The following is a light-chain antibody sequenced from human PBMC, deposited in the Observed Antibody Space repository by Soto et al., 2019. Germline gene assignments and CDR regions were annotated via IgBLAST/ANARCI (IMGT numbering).Light chain of an antibody. CDR3: ALYMGSGIWM. Sequence: QTVVTQEPSFSVSPGRTVTLTCGSSSGSVSTSYYPSWYQQTPGQAPRTLIYSTNTRSSGVPDRFSGSILGNKAALTITGAQADDEADYYCALYMGSGIWMFGGGTKLTVL. CDR1: SGSVSTSYY. CDR2: STN. J-gene: IGLJ3*02. V-gene: IGLV8-61*01.